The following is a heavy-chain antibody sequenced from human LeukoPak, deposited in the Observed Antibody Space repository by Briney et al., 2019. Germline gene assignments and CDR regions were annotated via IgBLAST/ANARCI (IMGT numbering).Heavy chain of an antibody. V-gene: IGHV3-23*01. D-gene: IGHD1-26*01. Sequence: SGGSLRLSCAASGFTFSSYAMSWVRQAPGKGLEWVSTISSSGGSTYYADSVKGRFTISRDNSKNTLYLQMNSLRAEDTAVYYCAKVVGATTRGYFDYWGRGTLVTVSS. CDR1: GFTFSSYA. CDR3: AKVVGATTRGYFDY. CDR2: ISSSGGST. J-gene: IGHJ4*02.